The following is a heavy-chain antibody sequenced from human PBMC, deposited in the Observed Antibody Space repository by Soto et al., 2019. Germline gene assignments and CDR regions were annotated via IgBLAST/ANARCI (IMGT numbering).Heavy chain of an antibody. J-gene: IGHJ5*02. Sequence: GGSLRLSCKGSGYSFTSYWIGWVHQMPGKGLEWMGIIYPGDSDTRYSPSFQGQVTISADKSISTAYLQWSSLKASDTAMYYCARVFDSSSWGIGWFDPWGQGTLVTVSS. D-gene: IGHD6-13*01. CDR2: IYPGDSDT. CDR3: ARVFDSSSWGIGWFDP. CDR1: GYSFTSYW. V-gene: IGHV5-51*07.